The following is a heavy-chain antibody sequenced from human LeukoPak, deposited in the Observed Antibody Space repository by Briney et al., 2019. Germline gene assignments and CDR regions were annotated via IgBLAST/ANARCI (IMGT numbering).Heavy chain of an antibody. CDR3: ARDLDSSPELRAIDY. Sequence: ASVKVSCKASGYTFTSYYMHWVRQAPGQGLEWMGIINPSGGSTSYAQKFQGRVTMTRDMSTSTVYMELSSLRSEDTAVYYCARDLDSSPELRAIDYWGQGTLVTVSS. V-gene: IGHV1-46*01. J-gene: IGHJ4*02. CDR2: INPSGGST. CDR1: GYTFTSYY. D-gene: IGHD6-13*01.